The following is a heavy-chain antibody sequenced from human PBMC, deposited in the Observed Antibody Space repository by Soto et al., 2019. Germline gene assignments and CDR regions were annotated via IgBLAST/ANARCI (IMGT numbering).Heavy chain of an antibody. CDR3: AKEGRCTNSVWQYYYYGMDV. CDR1: GFTFSSYA. Sequence: EVQLLESGGGLVQRGGSLRHCCAASGFTFSSYAMSWVRQAPGKGLEWVSAISGSGGSTYYADSVKGRFTISRDNSKDTLYLQMNSLRAEDTAVYYCAKEGRCTNSVWQYYYYGMDVWRQGTTVTVSS. CDR2: ISGSGGST. J-gene: IGHJ6*02. V-gene: IGHV3-23*01. D-gene: IGHD2-8*01.